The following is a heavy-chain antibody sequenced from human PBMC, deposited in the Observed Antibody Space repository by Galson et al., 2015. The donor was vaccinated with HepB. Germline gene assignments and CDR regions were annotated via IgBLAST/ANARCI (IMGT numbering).Heavy chain of an antibody. CDR3: ARGDYYDSSGYYSSGAFDI. Sequence: SVKVSCKASGGTFSSYTISWVRQAPGQGLEWMGRIIPILGIANYAQKFQGRVTITADKSTSTAYMELSSLRSEDTAVYYCARGDYYDSSGYYSSGAFDIWGQGTMVTVSS. V-gene: IGHV1-69*02. CDR1: GGTFSSYT. J-gene: IGHJ3*02. D-gene: IGHD3-22*01. CDR2: IIPILGIA.